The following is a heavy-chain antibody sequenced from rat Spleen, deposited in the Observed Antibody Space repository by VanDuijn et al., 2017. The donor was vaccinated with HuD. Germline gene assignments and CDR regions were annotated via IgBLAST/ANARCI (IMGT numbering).Heavy chain of an antibody. D-gene: IGHD1-2*01. CDR2: ISNARGIT. CDR1: GFTFTNYG. Sequence: EVQLVESGGGLVQPGRSLKLSCAASGFTFTNYGVAWVRQAPGMGLEWVASISNARGITYYADPVKGRFTISRDNAKSTLYLQMDSLRSEDTATYYCARHEDYYSIYPHWYFDFWGPGTMVTVSS. CDR3: ARHEDYYSIYPHWYFDF. V-gene: IGHV5S13*01. J-gene: IGHJ1*01.